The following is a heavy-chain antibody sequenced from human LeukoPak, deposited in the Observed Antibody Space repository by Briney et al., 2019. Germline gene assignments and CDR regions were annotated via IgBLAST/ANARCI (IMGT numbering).Heavy chain of an antibody. CDR2: ISGSGGST. V-gene: IGHV3-23*01. D-gene: IGHD3-10*01. CDR1: GFTFSSYA. CDR3: AGGLRRRGVVEI. Sequence: GGSLRLSCAASGFTFSSYAMNWVRQAPGEGLEWVSGISGSGGSTSYADSVKGRFTISRDNSKNTLYLQMNSLRAEDTAVYYCAGGLRRRGVVEIWGQGTMVTVSS. J-gene: IGHJ3*02.